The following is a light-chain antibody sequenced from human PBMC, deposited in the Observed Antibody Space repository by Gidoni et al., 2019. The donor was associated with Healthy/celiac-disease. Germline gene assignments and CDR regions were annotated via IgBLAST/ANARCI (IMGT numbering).Light chain of an antibody. Sequence: DIQMTQSPSSLSASVGDRVTITCRASQSISSYLNWYQQKPGKAPKLLIYAASSLQSGVPSRCSGSGSGTDFTLTISSLQPEDFATYYCQQSYSTPWTFXXXTKVEIK. CDR2: AAS. V-gene: IGKV1-39*01. CDR1: QSISSY. J-gene: IGKJ1*01. CDR3: QQSYSTPWT.